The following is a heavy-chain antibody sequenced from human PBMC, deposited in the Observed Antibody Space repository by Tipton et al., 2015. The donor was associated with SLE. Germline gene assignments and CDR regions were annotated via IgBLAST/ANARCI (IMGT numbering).Heavy chain of an antibody. CDR1: AGSISSQY. J-gene: IGHJ4*02. V-gene: IGHV4-34*01. CDR2: IYHSGST. CDR3: ARGWQHLTSPYDY. Sequence: TLSLTCTVSAGSISSQYWTWIRQPPGKGLEWIGEIYHSGSTNYSPSLKSRVTISVDTSKNQFSLKLTSVTAADTAVYYCARGWQHLTSPYDYWGQGTLVTVSS. D-gene: IGHD6-13*01.